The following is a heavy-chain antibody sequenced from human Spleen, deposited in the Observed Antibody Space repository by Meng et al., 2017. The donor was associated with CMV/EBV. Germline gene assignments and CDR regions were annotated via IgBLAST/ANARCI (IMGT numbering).Heavy chain of an antibody. CDR1: GFSFGDYA. CDR2: LSYDESHK. V-gene: IGHV3-30-3*01. CDR3: ARYQIPPYYDFWSGYYTSDYYYYGMDV. Sequence: GESLKISCTTSGFSFGDYAMSWVRQAPGKGLEWVAVLSYDESHKYYTDSVKGRFTISRDNAKNSLYLQMNSLRAEDTAVYYCARYQIPPYYDFWSGYYTSDYYYYGMDVWGQGTTVTVSS. D-gene: IGHD3-3*01. J-gene: IGHJ6*02.